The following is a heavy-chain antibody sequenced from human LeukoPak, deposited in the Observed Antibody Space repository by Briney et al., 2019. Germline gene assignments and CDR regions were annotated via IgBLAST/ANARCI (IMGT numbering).Heavy chain of an antibody. CDR1: GFIFNDCT. V-gene: IGHV3-43*01. CDR2: INWDGGST. D-gene: IGHD5-12*01. Sequence: PGGSLRLSCAASGFIFNDCTIHWVRHGPGKGLEWVSLINWDGGSTYYADSVKGRFTISRDNRKNSLYLQMDSLTTEDTALYYCANGPVDSPMNFYHWGQGTLVTVSS. J-gene: IGHJ4*02. CDR3: ANGPVDSPMNFYH.